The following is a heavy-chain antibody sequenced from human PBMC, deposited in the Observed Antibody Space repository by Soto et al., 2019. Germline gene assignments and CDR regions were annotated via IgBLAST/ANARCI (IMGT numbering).Heavy chain of an antibody. CDR1: GFTFSRYG. CDR2: IWYDGSNK. V-gene: IGHV3-33*01. J-gene: IGHJ6*03. CDR3: ARAGGDYGRYYYYYMDV. D-gene: IGHD4-17*01. Sequence: QVQLVESGGGVVQPGRSLRLSCAASGFTFSRYGMHWVRQAPGKGLEWVAVIWYDGSNKYYADSVKGRFTISRDNSKNTLYLQMNSLRAEDTAVYYCARAGGDYGRYYYYYMDVWGKGTTVTVSS.